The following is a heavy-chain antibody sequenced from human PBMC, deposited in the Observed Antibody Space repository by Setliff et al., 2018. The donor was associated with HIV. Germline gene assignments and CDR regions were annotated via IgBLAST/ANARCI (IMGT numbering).Heavy chain of an antibody. Sequence: PSETLSLTCTVSGGSISSHYWSWIRQPPGKGLEWIGSIYYSGSTNYNPSLKSRVTISVDTSKNQFSLKLSSVTAADTAVYYCARGGTGYNFWSGYYSDHCYGMDVWGQGTTVTVSS. D-gene: IGHD3-3*01. CDR3: ARGGTGYNFWSGYYSDHCYGMDV. CDR1: GGSISSHY. J-gene: IGHJ6*02. CDR2: IYYSGST. V-gene: IGHV4-59*11.